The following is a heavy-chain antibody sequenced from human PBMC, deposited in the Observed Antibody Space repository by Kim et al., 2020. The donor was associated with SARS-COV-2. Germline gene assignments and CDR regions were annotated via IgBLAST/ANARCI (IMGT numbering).Heavy chain of an antibody. V-gene: IGHV3-23*01. CDR1: GFAFSNYA. Sequence: GGSLRLSCAASGFAFSNYAMNWVRQAPGKGLEWVSAISGSGGSTYYADSVKGRFTISRDNSKNTLYLQMNSLRAEDTAVYYCAKHSSLSSHSGSDYFDYWGQGTLVTVSS. CDR3: AKHSSLSSHSGSDYFDY. J-gene: IGHJ4*02. CDR2: ISGSGGST. D-gene: IGHD1-26*01.